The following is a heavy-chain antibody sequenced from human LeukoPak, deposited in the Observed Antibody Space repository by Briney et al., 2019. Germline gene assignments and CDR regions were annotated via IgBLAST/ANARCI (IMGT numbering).Heavy chain of an antibody. V-gene: IGHV1-69*01. CDR3: ARRRGSGLYPFDY. CDR1: GGTFSSYA. J-gene: IGHJ4*02. D-gene: IGHD6-19*01. CDR2: IIPIFGTA. Sequence: GASVKVSCKASGGTFSSYAISWVRQAPGQGLEWMRGIIPIFGTANYAQKFQGRVTITADESTSTAYMELSSLRSEDTAVYYCARRRGSGLYPFDYWGQGTLVTVSS.